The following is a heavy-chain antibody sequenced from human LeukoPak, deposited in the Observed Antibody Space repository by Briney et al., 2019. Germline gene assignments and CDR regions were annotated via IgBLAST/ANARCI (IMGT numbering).Heavy chain of an antibody. J-gene: IGHJ4*02. CDR2: IYTSGST. CDR3: ARVAYYDSSGYSIFDY. Sequence: SETLSLTCTVSGGSISSGSYYWSWIRQPVGKGLEWIGRIYTSGSTNYNPSLKSRVTISVDTSKNQFSLKLSSVTAADTAVYYCARVAYYDSSGYSIFDYWGQGTLVTVSS. D-gene: IGHD3-22*01. V-gene: IGHV4-61*02. CDR1: GGSISSGSYY.